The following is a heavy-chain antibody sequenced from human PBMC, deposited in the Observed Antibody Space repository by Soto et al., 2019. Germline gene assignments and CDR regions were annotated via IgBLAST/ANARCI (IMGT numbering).Heavy chain of an antibody. CDR3: ARQSGEVRPDWFDP. J-gene: IGHJ5*02. CDR2: IIPIFGTA. D-gene: IGHD1-26*01. Sequence: ASVKVSCKASGGTFSSYAISWVRQAPGQGLEWMGGIIPIFGTANYAQKFQGRVTITADESTSTAYMELSSLRSEDTAVYYCARQSGEVRPDWFDPWGQGTLVTVSS. V-gene: IGHV1-69*13. CDR1: GGTFSSYA.